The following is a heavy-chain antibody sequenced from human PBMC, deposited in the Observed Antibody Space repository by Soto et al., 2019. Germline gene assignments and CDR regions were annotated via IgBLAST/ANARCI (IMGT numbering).Heavy chain of an antibody. CDR3: ARRWGYAFDI. CDR2: IYYSGST. D-gene: IGHD1-26*01. CDR1: GGSISSYY. Sequence: QVQLQESGPGLVKPSETLSLTCTVSGGSISSYYWSWIRQPPGKGLEWIGYIYYSGSTNYNPSLKSRVTTSVDPSKNQFSLKLSSVTAADTAAYYCARRWGYAFDIWGQGTMVTVSS. V-gene: IGHV4-59*08. J-gene: IGHJ3*02.